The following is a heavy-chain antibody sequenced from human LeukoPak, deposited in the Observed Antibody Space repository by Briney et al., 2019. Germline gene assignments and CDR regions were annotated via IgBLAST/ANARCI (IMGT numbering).Heavy chain of an antibody. J-gene: IGHJ4*02. V-gene: IGHV3-23*01. D-gene: IGHD5-12*01. Sequence: GGSLRLSCAASEFSISNSAMSWVRQAPGKGLEWVSLIIASSGSTFYADSVKGRFTISRDISRNTLYLRMNSLRAEDTAVYYCAKGAYDYIEMGYFDYWGQGTLVTVSS. CDR2: IIASSGST. CDR3: AKGAYDYIEMGYFDY. CDR1: EFSISNSA.